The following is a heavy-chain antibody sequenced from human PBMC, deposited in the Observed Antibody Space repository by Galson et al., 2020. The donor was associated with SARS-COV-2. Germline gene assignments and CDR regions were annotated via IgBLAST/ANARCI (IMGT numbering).Heavy chain of an antibody. CDR3: ARDRDPMIVALFDY. Sequence: ASVKVSCKASGYTFTSYGISWVRQAPGQGLEWMGWISAYNGNTNYAQKLQGRVTMTTDTSTSTAYMELRSLRSDDTAVYYCARDRDPMIVALFDYWGQGTLVTVSS. CDR1: GYTFTSYG. V-gene: IGHV1-18*01. D-gene: IGHD3-22*01. CDR2: ISAYNGNT. J-gene: IGHJ4*02.